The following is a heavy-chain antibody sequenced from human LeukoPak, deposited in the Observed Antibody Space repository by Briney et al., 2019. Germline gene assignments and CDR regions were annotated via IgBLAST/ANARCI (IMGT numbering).Heavy chain of an antibody. Sequence: PGGSLRLSCAAPGFTFSSYSMNWVRQAPGKGLEWVSSISSSSSYIYYADSVKGRFTISRDNAKNSPYLQMNSLRAEDTAVYYRARGSLLGVVGREALDIWGQGTMVTVSS. CDR2: ISSSSSYI. CDR3: ARGSLLGVVGREALDI. CDR1: GFTFSSYS. D-gene: IGHD3-3*01. V-gene: IGHV3-21*01. J-gene: IGHJ3*02.